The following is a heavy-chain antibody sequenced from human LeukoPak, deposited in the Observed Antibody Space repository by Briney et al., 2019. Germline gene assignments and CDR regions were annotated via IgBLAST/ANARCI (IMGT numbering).Heavy chain of an antibody. CDR3: AKEDRRDGYNFEDY. CDR1: GFTFSSYS. V-gene: IGHV3-21*01. Sequence: GGSLRLSCAASGFTFSSYSMNWVRQAPGKGLEWVSSISSSSSYIYYADSVKGRFTISRDNAKNSPYLQMNSLRAEDTAVYYCAKEDRRDGYNFEDYWGQGTLVTVSS. D-gene: IGHD5-24*01. J-gene: IGHJ4*02. CDR2: ISSSSSYI.